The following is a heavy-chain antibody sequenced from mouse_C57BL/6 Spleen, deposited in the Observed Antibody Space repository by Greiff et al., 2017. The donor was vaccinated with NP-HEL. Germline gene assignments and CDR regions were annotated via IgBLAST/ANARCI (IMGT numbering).Heavy chain of an antibody. CDR2: IWGDGST. J-gene: IGHJ3*01. Sequence: VKLMESGPGLVAPSQSLSITCTVSGFSLTSYGVSWVRQPPGKGLEWLGVIWGDGSTNYHSALISRLSISKDNSKSQVFLKLNSLQTDDTATYYCAKEGIYYDYDDGGGWGQGTLVTVSA. D-gene: IGHD2-4*01. CDR3: AKEGIYYDYDDGGG. CDR1: GFSLTSYG. V-gene: IGHV2-3*01.